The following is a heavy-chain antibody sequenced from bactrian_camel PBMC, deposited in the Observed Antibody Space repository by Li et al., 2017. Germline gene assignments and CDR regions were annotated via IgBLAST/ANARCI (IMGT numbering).Heavy chain of an antibody. D-gene: IGHD2*01. J-gene: IGHJ4*01. Sequence: VQLVESGGGLVQPGGSLRLSCAASGFTYSSWYMSWFRQRPGKGLEWVATISSSGSTTYYADSVKGRFTISRDNAKSTLYLQMTYSKPEDTAVYFCATKTTRRPPQWCSRGGLYCYTDWGQGTQVTVSS. CDR2: ISSSGSTT. CDR3: ATKTTRRPPQWCSRGGLYCYTD. CDR1: GFTYSSWY. V-gene: IGHV3S40*01.